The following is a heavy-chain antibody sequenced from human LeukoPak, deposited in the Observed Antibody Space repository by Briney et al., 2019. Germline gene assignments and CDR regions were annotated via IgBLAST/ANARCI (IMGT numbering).Heavy chain of an antibody. V-gene: IGHV1-2*02. CDR3: AREPGYCSSTSCFDSYYYYGMDV. D-gene: IGHD2-2*01. J-gene: IGHJ6*02. CDR1: GYTFTGYY. CDR2: INPNSGGT. Sequence: GASVKVSCKASGYTFTGYYMHWVRQAPGQGLEWVGWINPNSGGTNYAQKFQGRVTMTRDTSISTAYMELSRLRSDDTAVYYCAREPGYCSSTSCFDSYYYYGMDVWGQGTTVTVSS.